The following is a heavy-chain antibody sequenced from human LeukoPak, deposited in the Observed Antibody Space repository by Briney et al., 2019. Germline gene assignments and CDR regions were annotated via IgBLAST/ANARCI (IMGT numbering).Heavy chain of an antibody. D-gene: IGHD4-23*01. CDR2: IYHSGST. V-gene: IGHV4-38-2*02. J-gene: IGHJ4*02. CDR1: GYSISSGYH. CDR3: ARDLTYGGNSPRFDY. Sequence: SETLSLTCAVSGYSISSGYHWGWIRQPPGKGLEWIGNIYHSGSTYYNPSLKSRVTMSVDSSKYHFSLNLSSVTAADTAVYYCARDLTYGGNSPRFDYWGQGTLVTVSS.